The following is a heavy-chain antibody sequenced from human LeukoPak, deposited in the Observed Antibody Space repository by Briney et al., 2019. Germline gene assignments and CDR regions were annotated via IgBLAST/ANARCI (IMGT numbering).Heavy chain of an antibody. V-gene: IGHV3-23*01. Sequence: GGSLRLSCAASGFTFSSYAMSWVRQAPGKGLEWVSAISGRGGSTYYADSVKGRFTISRDDSKNMVYLQMNSLRAEDTAVYFCAREGYTSGWFRLWGQGTLVTVSS. CDR1: GFTFSSYA. D-gene: IGHD6-19*01. CDR3: AREGYTSGWFRL. J-gene: IGHJ4*02. CDR2: ISGRGGST.